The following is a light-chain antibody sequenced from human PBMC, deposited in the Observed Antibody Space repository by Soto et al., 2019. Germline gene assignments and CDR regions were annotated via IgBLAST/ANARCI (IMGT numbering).Light chain of an antibody. Sequence: EIVLTQSPGTLSLSPGERATLSCRASQSVNSRYLAWYQQKAGQAPRLLIYDASNRATGIPARFSGSGSGTDFTLTISSLEPEDFAVYYCQQRSNWPWTFGQGTKVDIK. J-gene: IGKJ1*01. CDR2: DAS. CDR1: QSVNSRY. CDR3: QQRSNWPWT. V-gene: IGKV3D-20*02.